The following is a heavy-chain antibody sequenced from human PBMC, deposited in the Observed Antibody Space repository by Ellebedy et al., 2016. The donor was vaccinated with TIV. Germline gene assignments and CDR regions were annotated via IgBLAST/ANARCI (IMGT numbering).Heavy chain of an antibody. J-gene: IGHJ4*02. CDR3: TSPAFWSGYSSDY. D-gene: IGHD3-3*01. V-gene: IGHV3-23*01. CDR2: ISNTGSRT. Sequence: PGGSLRLSCAASGFTFSSYAMSWVRQAPGKGLEWVSTISNTGSRTYYADSVRGRFTVSREMSKNTLYLQLNSLRAEDTAVYYCTSPAFWSGYSSDYWGQGTLVTVSS. CDR1: GFTFSSYA.